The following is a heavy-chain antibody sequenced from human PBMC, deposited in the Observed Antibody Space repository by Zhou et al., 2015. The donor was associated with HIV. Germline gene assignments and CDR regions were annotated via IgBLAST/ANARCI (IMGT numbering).Heavy chain of an antibody. CDR3: ASPLSSYSSASYFDY. J-gene: IGHJ4*02. CDR2: ITPFNGNT. Sequence: QMQLVQSGAEVKKTGSSVKVSCKASGYTFTYRYLHWVRQAPGQALEWMGWITPFNGNTNYAQKFQDRVTITRDRSMSTAYMELSSLRSEDTAMYYCASPLSSYSSASYFDYVGPGNPGHRLL. V-gene: IGHV1-45*02. CDR1: GYTFTYRY. D-gene: IGHD3-22*01.